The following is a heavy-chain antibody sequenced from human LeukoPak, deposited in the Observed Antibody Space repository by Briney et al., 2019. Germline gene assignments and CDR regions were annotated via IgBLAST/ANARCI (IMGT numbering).Heavy chain of an antibody. J-gene: IGHJ4*02. CDR1: GGSISSSSYY. CDR3: ARGRAAAGNGFDY. Sequence: SETLSLTCTVSGGSISSSSYYWGWIRQPPGKGLEWIGSIYYSGSTYYNPSLKSRVTISVDTSKNQFSLKLSSVTAADTAVYYCARGRAAAGNGFDYWGQGTLVTVSS. V-gene: IGHV4-39*07. CDR2: IYYSGST. D-gene: IGHD6-13*01.